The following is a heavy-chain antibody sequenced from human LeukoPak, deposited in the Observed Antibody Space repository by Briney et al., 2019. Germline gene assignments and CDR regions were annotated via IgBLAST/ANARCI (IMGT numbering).Heavy chain of an antibody. CDR2: ISGHNGNT. V-gene: IGHV1-18*04. J-gene: IGHJ4*02. CDR1: GYTFTCYY. CDR3: ARGPPPYYYDNSGPFDY. Sequence: ASVKVSCKASGYTFTCYYMHWVRQAPGQGLEWMGWISGHNGNTNYARKFQGRVTMTTDRFASIAYMELTSLTSDDTAVYYCARGPPPYYYDNSGPFDYWGQGALVTVSS. D-gene: IGHD3-22*01.